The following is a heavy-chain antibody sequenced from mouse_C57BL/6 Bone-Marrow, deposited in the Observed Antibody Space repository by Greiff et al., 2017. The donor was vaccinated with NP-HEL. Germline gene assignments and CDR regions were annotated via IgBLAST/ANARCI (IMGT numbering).Heavy chain of an antibody. CDR1: GFTFGNYW. CDR3: TAITTVVATRGFDY. V-gene: IGHV6-3*01. D-gene: IGHD1-1*01. CDR2: IRLKSDNYAT. J-gene: IGHJ2*01. Sequence: EVTVEESGGGLVQPGGSMKLSCVASGFTFGNYWMNWVRQSPEKGLEWVAQIRLKSDNYATHYAESVKGRFTISRDDSKSSVYLQMNNLRAEDTGIYYCTAITTVVATRGFDYWGQGTTLTVSS.